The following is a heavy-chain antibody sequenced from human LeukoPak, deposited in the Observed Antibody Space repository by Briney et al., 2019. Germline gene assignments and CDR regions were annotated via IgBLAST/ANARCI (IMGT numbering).Heavy chain of an antibody. CDR2: IWYDGSNK. CDR3: AKDGTSVTTLNYFDY. J-gene: IGHJ4*02. D-gene: IGHD4-17*01. Sequence: GGSLRLSCAASGFTFSSYGMHWVRQAPGKGLEWVAIIWYDGSNKYYADSVKGRFTISRDNSKNTLYLQMNSLRAEDTAVYYCAKDGTSVTTLNYFDYRGQGTPVNGPS. CDR1: GFTFSSYG. V-gene: IGHV3-33*06.